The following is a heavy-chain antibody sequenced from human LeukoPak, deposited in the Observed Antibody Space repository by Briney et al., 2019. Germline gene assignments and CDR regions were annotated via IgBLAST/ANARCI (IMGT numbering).Heavy chain of an antibody. Sequence: PSGTLSLTCAVSGGSISNTNWWSWVRQPPGKGLEWIGEIYHSGTTNYNPSFKSRVTMSVDKSKNQFSLKLTSVTAADTAVYYCARLPVIVGAALEYYYYYMDVWGQGTTVTVSS. J-gene: IGHJ6*03. V-gene: IGHV4-4*02. CDR1: GGSISNTNW. CDR2: IYHSGTT. D-gene: IGHD1-26*01. CDR3: ARLPVIVGAALEYYYYYMDV.